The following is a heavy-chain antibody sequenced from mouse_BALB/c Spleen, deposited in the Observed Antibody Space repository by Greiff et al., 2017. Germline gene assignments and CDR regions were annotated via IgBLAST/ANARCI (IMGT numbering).Heavy chain of an antibody. CDR1: GFTFSSFG. D-gene: IGHD1-3*01. CDR3: ARQSSSYYFDY. Sequence: EVQLVESGGGLVQPGGSRKLSCAASGFTFSSFGMHWVRQAPEKGLEWVAYISSGSSTIYYADTVKGRFTISRDNPKNTLFLQMTSLRSEDTAMYYCARQSSSYYFDYWGQGTTLTVSS. V-gene: IGHV5-17*02. CDR2: ISSGSSTI. J-gene: IGHJ2*01.